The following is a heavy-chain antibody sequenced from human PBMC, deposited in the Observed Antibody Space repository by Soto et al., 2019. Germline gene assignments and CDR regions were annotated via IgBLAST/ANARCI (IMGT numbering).Heavy chain of an antibody. CDR2: IKTKTDGGKT. CDR1: GFTFSRAW. Sequence: EVQLVESGGGLVKPGESLRLSCAASGFTFSRAWMSWVRQSPGKGLEWVGRIKTKTDGGKTDYAAPVKGRFTISRDDSEKTLYLQMNSLETDDTAVYYCTRVQAYYYYGMDVWGQGTTVTVSS. D-gene: IGHD1-1*01. CDR3: TRVQAYYYYGMDV. V-gene: IGHV3-15*01. J-gene: IGHJ6*02.